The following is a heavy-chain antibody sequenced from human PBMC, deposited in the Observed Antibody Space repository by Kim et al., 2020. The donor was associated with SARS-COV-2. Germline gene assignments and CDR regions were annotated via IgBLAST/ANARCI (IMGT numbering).Heavy chain of an antibody. V-gene: IGHV3-30*02. CDR3: AKENDVVAFDI. Sequence: KYHADSVKGPFTNSRDNSKNTLYLQRNSRRAEDTAVYYCAKENDVVAFDIWGQGTIVTVSS. CDR2: K. D-gene: IGHD1-1*01. J-gene: IGHJ3*02.